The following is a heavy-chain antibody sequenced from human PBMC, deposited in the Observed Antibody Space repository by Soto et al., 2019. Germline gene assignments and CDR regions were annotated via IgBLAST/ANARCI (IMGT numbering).Heavy chain of an antibody. Sequence: GGSLRLSCAASGLTFSLNAMHWVRQAPGKGLEWVAVISYDGSDKFYADSVKGRFTISRDNSRNTLYLQMSSLKSADTAVYYCARDRYAAAVATYLDYWGQGALVTVSS. CDR2: ISYDGSDK. D-gene: IGHD2-2*01. V-gene: IGHV3-30*15. J-gene: IGHJ4*02. CDR1: GLTFSLNA. CDR3: ARDRYAAAVATYLDY.